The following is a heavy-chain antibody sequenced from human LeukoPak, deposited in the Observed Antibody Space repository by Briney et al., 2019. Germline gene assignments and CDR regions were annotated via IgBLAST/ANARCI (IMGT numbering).Heavy chain of an antibody. V-gene: IGHV3-15*01. J-gene: IGHJ4*02. CDR1: GFTFSNAW. CDR3: STDPYSSKWYYFDY. D-gene: IGHD6-13*01. Sequence: PEGSLRLSCASSGFTFSNAWMNWVRQAPGKGLEWVGRIKSKTDGGTTDYAAPVEGRFTISRDDSKKTLYLQMNSLKTEDTAVYYCSTDPYSSKWYYFDYWGQGTLVTVSS. CDR2: IKSKTDGGTT.